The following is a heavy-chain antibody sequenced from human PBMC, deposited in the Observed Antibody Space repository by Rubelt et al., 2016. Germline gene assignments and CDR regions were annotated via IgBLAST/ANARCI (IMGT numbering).Heavy chain of an antibody. J-gene: IGHJ4*02. D-gene: IGHD1-26*01. CDR2: ISGRGGST. CDR1: GFTFRSYA. V-gene: IGHV3-23*01. CDR3: AKVGGGRVGAFDY. Sequence: EVQLLESGGGLVQPGGSLRLSCAASGFTFRSYAMSGVRKAPGKGLEGVSAISGRGGSTDKADAWKGRVTLSRDNSKNPLYLQMNSLSAEDTAVYYCAKVGGGRVGAFDYWGQGTLVTVSS.